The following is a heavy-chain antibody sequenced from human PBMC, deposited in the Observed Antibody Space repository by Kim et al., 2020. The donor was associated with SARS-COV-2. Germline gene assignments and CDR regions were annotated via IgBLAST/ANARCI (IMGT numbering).Heavy chain of an antibody. J-gene: IGHJ6*02. CDR3: ARGRKQWLTYYYYGMDV. Sequence: GGSLRLSCAASGFTFGDYGMSWVRQAPGKGLEWVSGINWNGGSTGYADSVKGRFTISRDNAKNSLYLQMNNLRAEDTALYYCARGRKQWLTYYYYGMDVWGQGATGTVS. V-gene: IGHV3-20*04. D-gene: IGHD6-19*01. CDR2: INWNGGST. CDR1: GFTFGDYG.